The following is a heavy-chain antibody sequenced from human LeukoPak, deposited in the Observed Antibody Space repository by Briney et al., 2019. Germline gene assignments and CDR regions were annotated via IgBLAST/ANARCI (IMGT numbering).Heavy chain of an antibody. J-gene: IGHJ4*02. CDR1: GFTFNNYW. Sequence: GGSLRLSCAASGFTFNNYWMSWVRLAPGKGLEWVANIKKDGSEKFYVDSVKGRFTISRDNAKNSLYLQMNSLRAEDTAVYYCARASVAVAGTFGYWGQGTLVTVSS. V-gene: IGHV3-7*01. CDR2: IKKDGSEK. CDR3: ARASVAVAGTFGY. D-gene: IGHD6-19*01.